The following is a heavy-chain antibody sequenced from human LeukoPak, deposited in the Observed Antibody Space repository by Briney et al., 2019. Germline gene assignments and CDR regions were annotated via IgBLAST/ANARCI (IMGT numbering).Heavy chain of an antibody. CDR1: GFTFDDYG. CDR3: ARDRYNSGCSRFFDY. Sequence: PGGSLRLSCAASGFTFDDYGMSWVRQHPGKGLEWVSGIDWSGGNTAYADSVKGRFTISRDNARNSLYLQMNSLRAEDTAFYYCARDRYNSGCSRFFDYWGQGSLVAVSS. J-gene: IGHJ4*02. D-gene: IGHD6-19*01. CDR2: IDWSGGNT. V-gene: IGHV3-20*04.